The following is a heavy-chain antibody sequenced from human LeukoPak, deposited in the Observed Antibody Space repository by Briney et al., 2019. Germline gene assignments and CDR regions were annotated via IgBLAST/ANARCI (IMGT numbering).Heavy chain of an antibody. CDR1: GFTVTTNY. J-gene: IGHJ4*02. D-gene: IGHD6-19*01. Sequence: GGSLRLSCAASGFTVTTNYMSWVRQAPGKGLEWVSVIYSGGITYYADSVKGRFTISRDSSKNTLYLQMNSLRVEDTAVYYCARRHSSGSNWRQGTLVTVSS. CDR2: IYSGGIT. CDR3: ARRHSSGSN. V-gene: IGHV3-66*02.